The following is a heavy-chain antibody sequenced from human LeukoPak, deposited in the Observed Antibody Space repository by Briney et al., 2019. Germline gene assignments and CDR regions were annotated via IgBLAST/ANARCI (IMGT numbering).Heavy chain of an antibody. CDR2: IIPIFGTA. V-gene: IGHV1-69*05. J-gene: IGHJ4*02. CDR3: ARDLYCGGDCSGSIDY. D-gene: IGHD2-21*02. Sequence: SVKVSCKASGGTFSSYAISWVRQAPGQGLEWMGRIIPIFGTANYAQKFQGRVTITTDESTSTAYMELSSLRSEDTAVYYCARDLYCGGDCSGSIDYWGQGTLVTVSS. CDR1: GGTFSSYA.